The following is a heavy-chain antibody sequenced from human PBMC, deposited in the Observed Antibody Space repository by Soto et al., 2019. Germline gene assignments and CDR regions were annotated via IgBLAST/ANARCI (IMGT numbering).Heavy chain of an antibody. J-gene: IGHJ4*02. V-gene: IGHV3-30*18. CDR3: EKCTEYRYNYYDSSGYSGSYFDY. Sequence: GGSLRLSCAASGFTFSSYGMHWVRQAPGKGLEWVAVISYDGSNKYYADSVKGRFTISRDNSKNTLYLQMNSLRAEDTAVYYCEKCTEYRYNYYDSSGYSGSYFDYWGQGTLVTVSS. CDR2: ISYDGSNK. D-gene: IGHD3-22*01. CDR1: GFTFSSYG.